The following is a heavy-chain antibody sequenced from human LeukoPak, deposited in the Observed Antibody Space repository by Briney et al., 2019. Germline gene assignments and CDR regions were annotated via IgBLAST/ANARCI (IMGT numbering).Heavy chain of an antibody. J-gene: IGHJ4*02. D-gene: IGHD3-10*01. CDR2: IYYSGST. CDR1: GGSVSNGNYY. Sequence: SSETLSLTCTVSGGSVSNGNYYWSWLRQPPGKALEWIGYIYYSGSTYYNPSLEGRVTISVDTSKNQISVKLSSVTTADTAVYYCARSQNYYGSGDYWSQGTLVTVSS. CDR3: ARSQNYYGSGDY. V-gene: IGHV4-61*01.